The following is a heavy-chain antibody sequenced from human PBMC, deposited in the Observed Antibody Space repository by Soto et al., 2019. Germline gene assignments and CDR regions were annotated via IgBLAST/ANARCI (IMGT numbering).Heavy chain of an antibody. Sequence: ASVKVSCKASGYTFTSYAMHWVRQAPGQRLEWMGWINAGNGNTKYSQKFQGRVTITRDTSASTAYMELSSLRSDDTAVYYCARGDGYYYFDYWGQGTLVTVSS. CDR2: INAGNGNT. CDR1: GYTFTSYA. CDR3: ARGDGYYYFDY. J-gene: IGHJ4*02. D-gene: IGHD3-22*01. V-gene: IGHV1-3*01.